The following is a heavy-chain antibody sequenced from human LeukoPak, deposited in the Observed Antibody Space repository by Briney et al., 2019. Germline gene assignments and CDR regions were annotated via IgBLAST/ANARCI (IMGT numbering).Heavy chain of an antibody. D-gene: IGHD3-16*02. CDR2: IIPILGIA. CDR3: ARDYRRSMPGYYYYGMDV. CDR1: GGTFSSYA. V-gene: IGHV1-69*04. Sequence: SVKVSCKASGGTFSSYAISWVRQAPGQGLEWMGRIIPILGIANYAQKFQGRVTITADKSTSTAYMELSSLRSEDTAVYYCARDYRRSMPGYYYYGMDVWGQGTTVTVSS. J-gene: IGHJ6*02.